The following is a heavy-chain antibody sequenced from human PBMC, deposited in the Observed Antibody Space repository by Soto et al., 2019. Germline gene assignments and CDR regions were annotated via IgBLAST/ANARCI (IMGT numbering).Heavy chain of an antibody. V-gene: IGHV4-30-4*01. Sequence: SETLSLTCTVSGGSTSSDNYWSWIRQPPGKGLEWIGHIYYSGNTDYSPSLKGRLAISIDTSKNQFSLKLSSVTAADTAVYFCAREGGESSDGLYYFDSWGQGSLVTVSS. CDR1: GGSTSSDNY. CDR2: IYYSGNT. D-gene: IGHD3-16*01. J-gene: IGHJ4*02. CDR3: AREGGESSDGLYYFDS.